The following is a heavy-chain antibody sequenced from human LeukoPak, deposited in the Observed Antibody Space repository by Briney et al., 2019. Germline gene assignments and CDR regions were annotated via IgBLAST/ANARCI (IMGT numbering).Heavy chain of an antibody. CDR2: ISSSGSTI. Sequence: GGSLRLSCAASGFTFSSYEMNWVRQAPGKGLEWVSYISSSGSTIYYADSVKGRFTISRDNAKNSLYLQMNSLRAEDTAVYYCAKASTPRGGCSGGSCYSVDYWGQGTLVTVSS. V-gene: IGHV3-48*03. CDR1: GFTFSSYE. J-gene: IGHJ4*02. D-gene: IGHD2-15*01. CDR3: AKASTPRGGCSGGSCYSVDY.